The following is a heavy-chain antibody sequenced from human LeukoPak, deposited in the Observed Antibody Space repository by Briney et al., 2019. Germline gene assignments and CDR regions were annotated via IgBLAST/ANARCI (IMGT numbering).Heavy chain of an antibody. J-gene: IGHJ5*02. CDR3: ARGGGRNYDFWSGYYSWFDP. D-gene: IGHD3-3*01. CDR1: GGSISGYY. Sequence: SETLSLTCTVSGGSISGYYWSWIRQPPGKGLEWIGEINHSGSTNYNPSLKSRVTISVDTSKNQFSLKLSSVTAADTAVYYCARGGGRNYDFWSGYYSWFDPWGQGTLVTVSS. V-gene: IGHV4-34*01. CDR2: INHSGST.